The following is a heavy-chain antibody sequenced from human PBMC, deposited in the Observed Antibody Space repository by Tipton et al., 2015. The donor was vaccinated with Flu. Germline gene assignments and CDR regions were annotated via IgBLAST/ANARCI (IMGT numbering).Heavy chain of an antibody. V-gene: IGHV3-30*18. CDR3: AKDIGFHSGSYYPRDYYGMDV. CDR2: ILYDGTNK. Sequence: SLRLSCAASGFTFSSYGMHWVRQAPGKGLEWVAVILYDGTNKYYADSVKGRFTISRDNSDNTLYLQMNSLRAEDTALYYCAKDIGFHSGSYYPRDYYGMDVWGQGTTVTVSS. CDR1: GFTFSSYG. J-gene: IGHJ6*02. D-gene: IGHD1-26*01.